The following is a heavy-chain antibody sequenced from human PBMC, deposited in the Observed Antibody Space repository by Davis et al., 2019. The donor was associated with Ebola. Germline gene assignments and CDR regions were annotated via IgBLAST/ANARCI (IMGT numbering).Heavy chain of an antibody. D-gene: IGHD6-13*01. Sequence: SETLSLTCTVSGGSISSGSYYWSWIRQPAGKGLEWIGHIYTSGSTNYNPSLKSRVTISADTSKNQFSLKLRSVTAADTAMYFCVRSWFNYFYYMDVWGKGTTVTVS. J-gene: IGHJ6*03. CDR3: VRSWFNYFYYMDV. CDR1: GGSISSGSYY. V-gene: IGHV4-61*09. CDR2: IYTSGST.